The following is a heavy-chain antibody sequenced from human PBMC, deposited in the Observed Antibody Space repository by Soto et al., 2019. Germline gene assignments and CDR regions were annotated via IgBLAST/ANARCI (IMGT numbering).Heavy chain of an antibody. CDR3: AGTAAIGDWYYYGMDV. Sequence: QVPLVESGGGLVKPGGSLRLSCAASGFTFSDYYMSWIRQAPGKGLEWVSYISSSSSYTNYADSVKGRFTISRDNAKNSLYLQMNSLRAEDTAVYYCAGTAAIGDWYYYGMDVWGQGTTVTVSS. CDR2: ISSSSSYT. D-gene: IGHD2-2*01. V-gene: IGHV3-11*05. CDR1: GFTFSDYY. J-gene: IGHJ6*02.